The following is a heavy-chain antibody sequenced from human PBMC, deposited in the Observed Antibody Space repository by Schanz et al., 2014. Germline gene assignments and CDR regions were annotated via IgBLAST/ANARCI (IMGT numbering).Heavy chain of an antibody. V-gene: IGHV3-21*01. CDR2: ISNGGGYI. CDR1: GFTFRGYW. J-gene: IGHJ5*01. Sequence: EVQLVESGGGLVQPGRSLRLSCAASGFTFRGYWMTWVRQAPGKGLEWVSSISNGGGYIYYADSVKGRFTISRDNAKNSVYLQMHSLRAEDTALYYCARDRDAGGYDSWGQGTLVTVSS. CDR3: ARDRDAGGYDS. D-gene: IGHD2-8*02.